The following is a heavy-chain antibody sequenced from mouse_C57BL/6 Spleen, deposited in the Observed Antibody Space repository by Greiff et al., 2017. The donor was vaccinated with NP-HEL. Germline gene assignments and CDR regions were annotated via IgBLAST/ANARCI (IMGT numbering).Heavy chain of an antibody. CDR1: GFSLSTSCMG. J-gene: IGHJ4*01. Sequence: QVTLKESGPGILQPSQSLSLTCSFSGFSLSTSCMGVSWIRQPPGKGLEWLAHIYWDDDKRYNPSLNSRLTITKNTSRNHVFLKITSVDTAATATYYCARAHFGDYYAMDYWGQGTSVTVAS. CDR3: ARAHFGDYYAMDY. CDR2: IYWDDDK. V-gene: IGHV8-12*01.